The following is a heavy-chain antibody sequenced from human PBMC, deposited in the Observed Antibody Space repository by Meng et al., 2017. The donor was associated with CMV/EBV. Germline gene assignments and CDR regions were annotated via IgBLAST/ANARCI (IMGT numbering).Heavy chain of an antibody. CDR1: GGSFSGYY. CDR3: ARGGNWFDP. CDR2: INHSGST. Sequence: HVPPQEWGAGLLKPSETRSLPRAVYGGSFSGYYWSWIRQPPGKGLEWIGEINHSGSTNYNPSLKSRVTISVDTSKNQFSLKLSSVTAADTAVYYCARGGNWFDPWGQGTLVTVSS. J-gene: IGHJ5*02. V-gene: IGHV4-34*01.